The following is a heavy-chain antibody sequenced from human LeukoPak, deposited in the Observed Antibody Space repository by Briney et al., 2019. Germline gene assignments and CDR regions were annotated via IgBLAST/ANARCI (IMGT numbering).Heavy chain of an antibody. Sequence: PGGSLRLSCTASGFSLRDHAMSWVRQAPGKGLEWVSGVSSSGGSTQYADSVKGRFTISRDSSRNTLYLQMNSLRAEDTAVYYCARDRTPYYYDSSGPVDAFDIWGQGTMVTVSS. CDR3: ARDRTPYYYDSSGPVDAFDI. CDR2: VSSSGGST. J-gene: IGHJ3*02. D-gene: IGHD3-22*01. CDR1: GFSLRDHA. V-gene: IGHV3-23*01.